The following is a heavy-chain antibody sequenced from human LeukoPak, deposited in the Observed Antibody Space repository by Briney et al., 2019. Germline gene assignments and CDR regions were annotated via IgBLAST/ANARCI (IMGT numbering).Heavy chain of an antibody. J-gene: IGHJ3*02. V-gene: IGHV1-46*01. CDR3: AIDGLPLTSSDAFDI. D-gene: IGHD3-10*01. CDR1: GYTFTSYY. CDR2: INPSGGST. Sequence: GASVKVSCKASGYTFTSYYMHWVRHAPGQGLEWMGIINPSGGSTSYAQKFQGRVTMTRDTSTSTVYMELSSLRPEDTAVYYCAIDGLPLTSSDAFDIWGQGTVVTVSS.